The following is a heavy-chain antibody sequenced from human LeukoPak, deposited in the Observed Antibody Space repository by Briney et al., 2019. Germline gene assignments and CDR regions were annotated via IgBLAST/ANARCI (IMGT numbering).Heavy chain of an antibody. J-gene: IGHJ3*02. CDR1: GYTFISYD. Sequence: ASVKVSCRASGYTFISYDINWVRQATGQGLEWMGWMNPSSGSTGNAQKFQGRVTITRNTSISTAYMELSTLRSEDTAVYYCARDEESRRDAFDIWGQGTMVTVSS. CDR2: MNPSSGST. V-gene: IGHV1-8*03. CDR3: ARDEESRRDAFDI.